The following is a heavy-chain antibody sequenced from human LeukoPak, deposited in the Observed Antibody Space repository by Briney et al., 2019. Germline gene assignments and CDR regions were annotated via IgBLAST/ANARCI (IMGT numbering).Heavy chain of an antibody. D-gene: IGHD1-26*01. CDR2: MNPNSGGT. Sequence: GASVKVSCKASGYTFTGYYMHWVRQAPGQGLEWMGWMNPNSGGTNYAQKFQGRVTMTRDTSISTAYMELSRLRSDDTAVYYCARPDNSGSYGGYWYFDLWGRGTLVTVSS. CDR1: GYTFTGYY. V-gene: IGHV1-2*02. CDR3: ARPDNSGSYGGYWYFDL. J-gene: IGHJ2*01.